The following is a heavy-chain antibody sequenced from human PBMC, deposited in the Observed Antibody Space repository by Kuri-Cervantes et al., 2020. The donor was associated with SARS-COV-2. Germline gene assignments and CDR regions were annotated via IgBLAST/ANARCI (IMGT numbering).Heavy chain of an antibody. Sequence: SLKISCAASGFTFDDYAMHWVRQAPGKGLEWVSGIGWNSGSIGYADSVKGRFTISRDNAKNSLYLQMNSLRAEDTAVYYCARGGEDIVVVVAATPYNWFDPWGQGTLVTVSS. CDR1: GFTFDDYA. CDR3: ARGGEDIVVVVAATPYNWFDP. V-gene: IGHV3-9*01. D-gene: IGHD2-15*01. J-gene: IGHJ5*02. CDR2: IGWNSGSI.